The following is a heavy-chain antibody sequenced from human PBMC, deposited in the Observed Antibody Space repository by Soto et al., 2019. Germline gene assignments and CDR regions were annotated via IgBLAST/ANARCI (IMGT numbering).Heavy chain of an antibody. CDR1: GFTFSTYS. CDR3: ATTGPY. J-gene: IGHJ4*02. Sequence: GGSLRLSCAASGFTFSTYSMNWVRQAPGKGLEWVSSINTGSNYIYYADSVKGRFTISRDNSKNTVSLQMNSLRDEDSAAYYCATTGPYWGQGTLVTVPS. CDR2: INTGSNYI. V-gene: IGHV3-21*01.